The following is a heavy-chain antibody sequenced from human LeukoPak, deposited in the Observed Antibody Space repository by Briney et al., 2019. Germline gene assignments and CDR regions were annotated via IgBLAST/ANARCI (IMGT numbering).Heavy chain of an antibody. Sequence: SETLSLTCTVSGGSISSYYWSWIRQPPGKGLEWIGYIYYSGSTYYNPSLKSRVTISVDTSKNQFSLKLSSVTAADTAVYYCARFDVIASWVDPWGQGTLVTVSS. CDR3: ARFDVIASWVDP. J-gene: IGHJ5*02. D-gene: IGHD3-16*02. CDR1: GGSISSYY. V-gene: IGHV4-59*12. CDR2: IYYSGST.